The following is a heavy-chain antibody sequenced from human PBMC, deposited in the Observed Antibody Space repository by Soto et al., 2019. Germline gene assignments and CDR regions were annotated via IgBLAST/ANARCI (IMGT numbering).Heavy chain of an antibody. D-gene: IGHD6-19*01. V-gene: IGHV3-23*01. CDR3: AKGLPPASGWYPEVYWFDY. CDR2: ISGSGGST. J-gene: IGHJ4*02. CDR1: GFTFSSYA. Sequence: GGSLRLSCAASGFTFSSYAMSWVRQAPGKGLEWVSAISGSGGSTYYADSVKGRFTISRDNSKNTLYLQMNSLRAEDTAVYYCAKGLPPASGWYPEVYWFDYWGQETLVTVSS.